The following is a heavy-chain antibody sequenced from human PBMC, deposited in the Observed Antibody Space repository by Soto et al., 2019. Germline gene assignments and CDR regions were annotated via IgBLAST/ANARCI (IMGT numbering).Heavy chain of an antibody. Sequence: GGSLRLSCAASGFTFSSYSMNWVRQAPGKGLEWVSSISSSSSYIYYADSVKGRFTISRDNAKNSLYLQMNSLRAEDTAVYYCARFTMVRGAAKTYLDYGMDVWGQGTTVTVSS. D-gene: IGHD3-10*01. CDR2: ISSSSSYI. J-gene: IGHJ6*02. V-gene: IGHV3-21*01. CDR1: GFTFSSYS. CDR3: ARFTMVRGAAKTYLDYGMDV.